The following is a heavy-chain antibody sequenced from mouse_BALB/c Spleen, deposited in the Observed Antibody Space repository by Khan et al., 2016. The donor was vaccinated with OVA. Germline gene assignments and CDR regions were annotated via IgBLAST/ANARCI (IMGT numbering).Heavy chain of an antibody. CDR3: ARWGNSYFDY. Sequence: EVQLQESGPGLVKPSQSLSLTCTVTGYSITSDYAWNWIRQFPGNKLEWMGYISYSGSTSYNPSLKSRISITRDTSKNQFFLQLNSVTTEDTATYYCARWGNSYFDYWGQGTTLTVSS. CDR1: GYSITSDYA. V-gene: IGHV3-2*02. J-gene: IGHJ2*01. CDR2: ISYSGST.